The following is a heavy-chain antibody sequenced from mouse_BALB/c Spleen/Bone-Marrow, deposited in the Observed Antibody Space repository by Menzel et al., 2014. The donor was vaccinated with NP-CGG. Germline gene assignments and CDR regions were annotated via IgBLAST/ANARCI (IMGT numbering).Heavy chain of an antibody. D-gene: IGHD1-1*01. CDR3: ARRNYYGSHYWYFDV. Sequence: VQLQQSGAELVKPGASVKLSCKASGYTFTIYWMHWVKQRPGQGLEWIGEIDPSDSDANYNQKFKGKATLTVDKSSTTAYMQLSSLTSEDSAVYYCARRNYYGSHYWYFDVWCAGTTVTVSS. J-gene: IGHJ1*01. CDR2: IDPSDSDA. V-gene: IGHV1-69*02. CDR1: GYTFTIYW.